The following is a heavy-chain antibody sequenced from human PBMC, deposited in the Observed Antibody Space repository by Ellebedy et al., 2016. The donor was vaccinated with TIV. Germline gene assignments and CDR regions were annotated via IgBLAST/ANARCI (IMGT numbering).Heavy chain of an antibody. J-gene: IGHJ4*02. CDR3: ARDTDGWLGY. CDR1: GGSISSGGYY. V-gene: IGHV4-31*03. D-gene: IGHD2-15*01. Sequence: MPSETLSLTCTVSGGSISSGGYYWSWIRPHPGKGLEWIGYIYYSGSTYYNPSLKSRVTITVDTSKNQFSLKLSLVTAADTAVYYCARDTDGWLGYWGQGTLVTVSS. CDR2: IYYSGST.